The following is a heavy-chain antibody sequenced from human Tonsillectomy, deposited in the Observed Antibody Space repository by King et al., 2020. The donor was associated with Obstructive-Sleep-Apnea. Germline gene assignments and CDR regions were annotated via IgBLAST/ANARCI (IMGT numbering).Heavy chain of an antibody. Sequence: VQLVESGGGLVQPGRSLRLSCTASGFTFGDYAMSWFRQAPGRGLEWVGFIRSKAYGGTTEYAASVKGRSTISRDDSKSIAYLQMNSLKTEDTAVYYCSRLYYDFWSGYSFDYWGQGTLVTVSS. CDR2: IRSKAYGGTT. J-gene: IGHJ4*02. D-gene: IGHD3-3*01. CDR1: GFTFGDYA. V-gene: IGHV3-49*03. CDR3: SRLYYDFWSGYSFDY.